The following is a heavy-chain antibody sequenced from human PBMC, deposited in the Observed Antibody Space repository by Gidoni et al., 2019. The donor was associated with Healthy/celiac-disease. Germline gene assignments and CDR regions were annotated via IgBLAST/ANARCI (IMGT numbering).Heavy chain of an antibody. J-gene: IGHJ4*02. CDR2: IYPGDSDT. CDR1: GYSFTSYG. Sequence: EVQLVQSGAEVKKPGESLKISCKGSGYSFTSYGIGWGRQMPGKGVEGMGIIYPGDSDTRYSPSCQGQVTISADKSISTAYLQWSSLKASDTAMYYCARQLRLGELSPKRGGGRYFDYWGQGTLVTVSS. V-gene: IGHV5-51*01. CDR3: ARQLRLGELSPKRGGGRYFDY. D-gene: IGHD3-16*02.